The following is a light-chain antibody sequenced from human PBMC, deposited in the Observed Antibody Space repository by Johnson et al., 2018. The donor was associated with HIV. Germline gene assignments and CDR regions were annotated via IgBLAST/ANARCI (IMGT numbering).Light chain of an antibody. V-gene: IGLV1-51*01. CDR2: DNN. CDR3: GTWDSSLTGFV. Sequence: QSVLTQPPSVSAAPGQKVTISCSGSNSNIGNNYVSWYQQVPGTAPKLLIYDNNKRPSGIPDRFSGSKSGTSATLGITGLQTGDEADYFCGTWDSSLTGFVLGPGTEVTV. CDR1: NSNIGNNY. J-gene: IGLJ1*01.